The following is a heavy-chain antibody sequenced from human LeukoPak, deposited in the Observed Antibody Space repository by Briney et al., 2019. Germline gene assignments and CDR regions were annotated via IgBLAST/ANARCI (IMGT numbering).Heavy chain of an antibody. CDR2: IYYSGST. Sequence: PSETLSLTCTVSGGSISSGGYYWSWIRQHPGKGLEWIGYIYYSGSTNYNPSLKSRVTISVDTSKNQFSLKLSSVTAADTAVYYCARDAYSSGWYGMDVWGQGTTVTVSS. V-gene: IGHV4-61*08. CDR3: ARDAYSSGWYGMDV. CDR1: GGSISSGGYY. J-gene: IGHJ6*02. D-gene: IGHD6-19*01.